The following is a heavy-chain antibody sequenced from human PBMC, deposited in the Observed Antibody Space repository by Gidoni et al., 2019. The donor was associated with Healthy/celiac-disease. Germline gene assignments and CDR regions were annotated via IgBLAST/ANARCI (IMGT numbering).Heavy chain of an antibody. CDR2: IKSKTDGGTT. V-gene: IGHV3-15*01. J-gene: IGHJ3*02. Sequence: EVQLVEPGGGLLKPGGCLRLPCAASGFTFSTPRRRWVSQAPGKGLEWVGRIKSKTDGGTTDYAAPVKGRFTISRDDSKNTLYLQMNSLKTEDTAVYYCTTDGPQYSSGRDAFDIWGQGTMVTVSS. D-gene: IGHD6-19*01. CDR3: TTDGPQYSSGRDAFDI. CDR1: GFTFSTPR.